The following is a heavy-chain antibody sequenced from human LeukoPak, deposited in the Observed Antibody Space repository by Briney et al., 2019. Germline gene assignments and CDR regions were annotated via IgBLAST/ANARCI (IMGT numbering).Heavy chain of an antibody. V-gene: IGHV4-59*11. CDR3: ARDRVPAALHFDY. Sequence: PSETLSLTCTVSGGSISSHYWSWIRQPPGKGLEWIGCICYSGSTNYNPSLKSRITISVDTSKNQFSLKLSSVTAADTAVYYCARDRVPAALHFDYWGQGTLVTVSS. J-gene: IGHJ4*02. CDR1: GGSISSHY. CDR2: ICYSGST. D-gene: IGHD2-2*01.